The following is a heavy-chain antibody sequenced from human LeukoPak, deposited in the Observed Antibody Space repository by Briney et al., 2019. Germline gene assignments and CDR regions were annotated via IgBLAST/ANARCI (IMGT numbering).Heavy chain of an antibody. J-gene: IGHJ4*02. CDR1: GYTFISYG. CDR3: ARVFTAGYSSSWYQDY. D-gene: IGHD6-13*01. V-gene: IGHV1-18*01. CDR2: ISVYNGNT. Sequence: ASVKVSCKASGYTFISYGLSWMRQAPGQGLEWMGWISVYNGNTNFAQNFQGRVTMTTDTSTSTAYMELRSLRSDDTAVYYCARVFTAGYSSSWYQDYWGQGTLVTVSS.